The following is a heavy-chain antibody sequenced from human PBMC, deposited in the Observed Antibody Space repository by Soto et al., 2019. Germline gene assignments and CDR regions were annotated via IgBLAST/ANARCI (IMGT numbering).Heavy chain of an antibody. J-gene: IGHJ4*02. V-gene: IGHV4-30-2*01. Sequence: SETLSLTCDVSGGSISTTGSSWMWIRQPPGKGLEWLGYISYLGITYYNPSLKSRGSMSVDRSKNQFSLKLRSVTAADTAVYYCARDSYNFDDWGQGILVTVSS. D-gene: IGHD5-18*01. CDR2: ISYLGIT. CDR3: ARDSYNFDD. CDR1: GGSISTTGSS.